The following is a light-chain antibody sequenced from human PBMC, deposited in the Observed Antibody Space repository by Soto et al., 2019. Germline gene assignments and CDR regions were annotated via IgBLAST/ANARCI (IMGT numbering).Light chain of an antibody. J-gene: IGLJ2*01. V-gene: IGLV2-8*01. CDR1: XXXXXPYNY. CDR3: SSFAGSNSLHVV. CDR2: EVS. Sequence: QSVXTXPPXASGSXXXXXXXXXXGTXXXXXPYNYVSWYQQHPGKAPKLMIYEVSKRPSGVPDRFSGSKSGNTASLTVSGLQAEDEADYYCSSFAGSNSLHVVFGGGTKLTVL.